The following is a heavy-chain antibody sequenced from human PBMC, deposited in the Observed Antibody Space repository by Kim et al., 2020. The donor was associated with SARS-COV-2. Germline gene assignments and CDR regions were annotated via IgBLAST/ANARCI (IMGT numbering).Heavy chain of an antibody. D-gene: IGHD3-22*01. V-gene: IGHV3-53*01. J-gene: IGHJ3*02. CDR3: ARGGYGNYWAFDI. CDR2: IRRGDST. CDR1: GFTVSSNY. Sequence: GGSLRLSCAASGFTVSSNYMSWVRQAPGKGLEWVSIIRRGDSTYYSDSVKGRFTISRDNSKNTLYLQMDSLRAEDAAVYYCARGGYGNYWAFDIWGQGTMVTVSS.